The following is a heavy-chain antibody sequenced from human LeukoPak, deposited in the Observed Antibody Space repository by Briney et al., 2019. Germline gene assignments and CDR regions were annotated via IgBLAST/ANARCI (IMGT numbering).Heavy chain of an antibody. CDR1: GGTFSSYA. Sequence: GASVKVSCKASGGTFSSYAISWVRQAPGQGLEWMGGIIPIFGTANYAQKFQGRVTITTDESTSTAYMELSSLRSEDTAVYYCARGEVPAASPFDYWGQGTLVTVSS. CDR2: IIPIFGTA. J-gene: IGHJ4*02. V-gene: IGHV1-69*05. CDR3: ARGEVPAASPFDY. D-gene: IGHD2-2*01.